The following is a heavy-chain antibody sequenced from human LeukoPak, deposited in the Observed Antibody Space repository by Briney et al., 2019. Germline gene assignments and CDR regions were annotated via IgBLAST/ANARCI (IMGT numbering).Heavy chain of an antibody. J-gene: IGHJ4*02. V-gene: IGHV3-74*01. CDR3: AKGCGWLLPHYFDF. CDR1: GFTSRGYR. Sequence: GSLRLSSEASGFTSRGYRMHSVRDAPGERLVWVSRINGDGSGTSTAHSARGRFTISRDNSKNTVYLHMKSLKAEDTAVYYCAKGCGWLLPHYFDFWGQGTLVTVSS. CDR2: INGDGSGT. D-gene: IGHD2-21*01.